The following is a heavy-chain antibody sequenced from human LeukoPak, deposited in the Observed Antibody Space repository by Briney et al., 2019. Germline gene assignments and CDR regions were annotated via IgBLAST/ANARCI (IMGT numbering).Heavy chain of an antibody. J-gene: IGHJ4*02. CDR2: IYYSGNT. CDR3: ARGGGWLPDF. Sequence: SETLSLTCTVSGGSISSYYWTWIRQPPEKRLEWIGNIYYSGNTHYNPSLQSRVTISVDTSKNQFSLKLISVTAADTAVYYRARGGGWLPDFWGQGTLVTVSS. CDR1: GGSISSYY. D-gene: IGHD2-15*01. V-gene: IGHV4-59*08.